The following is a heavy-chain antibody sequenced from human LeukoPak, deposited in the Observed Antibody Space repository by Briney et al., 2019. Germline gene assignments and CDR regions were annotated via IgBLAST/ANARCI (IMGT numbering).Heavy chain of an antibody. CDR3: ARVYYSSSYDYWYFDL. Sequence: PSETLSLTCTVSGSYIRGYYWSWIRQPPGKGLEWIGYIYYSGSTNYNPSLKSRVTISVDTSKKQLSLKLSSVTAADTAVYYCARVYYSSSYDYWYFDLWGRGTLVTVSS. CDR1: GSYIRGYY. J-gene: IGHJ2*01. D-gene: IGHD6-13*01. CDR2: IYYSGST. V-gene: IGHV4-59*01.